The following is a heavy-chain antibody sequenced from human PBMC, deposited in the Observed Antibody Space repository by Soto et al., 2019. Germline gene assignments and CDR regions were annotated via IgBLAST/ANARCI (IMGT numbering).Heavy chain of an antibody. D-gene: IGHD3-10*01. CDR3: ARQGFGPLHGLVDV. CDR2: VHHSWGS. V-gene: IGHV4-59*08. CDR1: GGSISSYY. J-gene: IGHJ6*02. Sequence: QVQLQESGPGLVKPSETLSLSCTVSGGSISSYYWSWFRQSPGKRMEWIGYVHHSWGSSYNPSLLSRVDISLDTSTSQFSLKVTSVTATDTSVYYCARQGFGPLHGLVDVWGQGTTVTVSS.